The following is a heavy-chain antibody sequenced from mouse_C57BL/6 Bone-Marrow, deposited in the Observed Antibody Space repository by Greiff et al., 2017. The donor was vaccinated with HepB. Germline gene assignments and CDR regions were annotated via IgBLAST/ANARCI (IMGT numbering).Heavy chain of an antibody. Sequence: VMLVESGPELVKPGASVKISCKASGYAFSSSWMNWVKQRPGKGLEWIGRIYPGDGDTNYNGKFKGKATLTADKSSSTAYMQLSSLTSEDSAVYFCARWEGGSGYDYWGQGTTLTVSS. CDR3: ARWEGGSGYDY. CDR2: IYPGDGDT. D-gene: IGHD3-2*02. J-gene: IGHJ2*01. CDR1: GYAFSSSW. V-gene: IGHV1-82*01.